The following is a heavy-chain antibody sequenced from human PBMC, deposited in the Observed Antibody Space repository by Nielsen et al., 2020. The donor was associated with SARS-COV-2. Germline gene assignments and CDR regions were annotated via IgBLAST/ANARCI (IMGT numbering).Heavy chain of an antibody. D-gene: IGHD3-22*01. CDR3: ARLPGGYDSSGYPDY. V-gene: IGHV3-20*01. J-gene: IGHJ4*02. Sequence: GGSLRLSCAASGFTFDDYGMSWVRQAPGKGLEWVSGINWNGGSTGYAVSVKGRFTISRDNAKNSLYLQMNSLRAEDTALYHCARLPGGYDSSGYPDYWGQGTLVTVSS. CDR1: GFTFDDYG. CDR2: INWNGGST.